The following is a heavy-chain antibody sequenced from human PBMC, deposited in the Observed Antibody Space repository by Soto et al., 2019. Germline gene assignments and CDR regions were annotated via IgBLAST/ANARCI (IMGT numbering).Heavy chain of an antibody. Sequence: EVQLVESGGGLVQPGGSLRLSCAASGFSLSSYWMSWVRQAPGKGLEWVANMNQDGSESDYVGSVKGRFTFTRDNAKKTLYLQMNCLRAEDTAVYYCARPSTSAGRRDLACWGQGTLVTVSS. J-gene: IGHJ4*02. D-gene: IGHD2-21*02. CDR2: MNQDGSES. CDR3: ARPSTSAGRRDLAC. CDR1: GFSLSSYW. V-gene: IGHV3-7*01.